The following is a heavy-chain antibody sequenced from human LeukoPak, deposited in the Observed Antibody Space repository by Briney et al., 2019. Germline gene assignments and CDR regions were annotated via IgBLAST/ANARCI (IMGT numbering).Heavy chain of an antibody. CDR2: INPSGGST. CDR3: ARTTYYYDSSGLSEFDY. V-gene: IGHV1-46*01. CDR1: GYTFTSYY. Sequence: ASVKVSCKASGYTFTSYYMHWVRQAPGQGLEWMGIINPSGGSTSYAQKFQGRVTMTRDMSTSTVYMELSSLRSEDTAVYYCARTTYYYDSSGLSEFDYWAREPWSPSPQ. J-gene: IGHJ4*02. D-gene: IGHD3-22*01.